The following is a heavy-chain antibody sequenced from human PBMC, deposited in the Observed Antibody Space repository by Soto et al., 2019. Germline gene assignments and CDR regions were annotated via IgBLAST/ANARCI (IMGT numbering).Heavy chain of an antibody. V-gene: IGHV3-21*01. CDR3: ARVPTTTVSPPYYYYYMDV. CDR2: ITSSSSYI. J-gene: IGHJ6*03. D-gene: IGHD4-4*01. CDR1: GFTFSTYS. Sequence: EVQLEESGGGLVEPGGSLRLSCAASGFTFSTYSMSWVRQAPGKGLEWVSSITSSSSYIHYTDSVKGRFTISRDNAKNSLYLQMNSLRADDTAVYSCARVPTTTVSPPYYYYYMDVWGKGTTVTVSS.